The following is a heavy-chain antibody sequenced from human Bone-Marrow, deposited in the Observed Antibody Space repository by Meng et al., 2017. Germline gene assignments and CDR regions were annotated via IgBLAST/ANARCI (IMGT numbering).Heavy chain of an antibody. CDR2: IKSKTDGGTT. J-gene: IGHJ4*02. Sequence: GESLKISCAGSGFTFSDAWMNWVRQAPGKGLEWVGRIKSKTDGGTTDYAAPVKGRFIFSRDDSKNMLYLQIKSLKTEDTAVYYCTTFSSGYHNWGQGTLVTVSS. CDR1: GFTFSDAW. V-gene: IGHV3-15*01. CDR3: TTFSSGYHN. D-gene: IGHD3-22*01.